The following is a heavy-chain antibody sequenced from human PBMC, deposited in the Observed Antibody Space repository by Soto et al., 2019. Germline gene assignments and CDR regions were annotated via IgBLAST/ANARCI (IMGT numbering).Heavy chain of an antibody. CDR1: GGSISSSH. D-gene: IGHD3-9*01. V-gene: IGHV4-59*01. J-gene: IGHJ6*02. CDR2: MYNSGST. CDR3: ARGAYDILTGSPLYYYYGMDV. Sequence: SETLSLTCTVSGGSISSSHWSWIRQPPGKGLEWIGYMYNSGSTNYNPSLKSRVTISVDTSKNQFSLKLSSVTAADTAVYYCARGAYDILTGSPLYYYYGMDVWGQGTTVTVS.